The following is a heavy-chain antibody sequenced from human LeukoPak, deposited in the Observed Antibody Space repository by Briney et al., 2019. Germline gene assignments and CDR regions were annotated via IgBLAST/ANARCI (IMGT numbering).Heavy chain of an antibody. CDR3: ARWWDDGSGYSYLYGMDV. CDR2: IIPSGGST. V-gene: IGHV1-46*01. J-gene: IGHJ6*02. CDR1: GYTFTSYY. D-gene: IGHD3-22*01. Sequence: RASVNVSCKASGYTFTSYYMHWVRQAPGQGLEWMGIIIPSGGSTSYAQKFQGRVTMTRDTSTSTVYMELSSLRSEDTAVYYCARWWDDGSGYSYLYGMDVWGQGTTVTVSS.